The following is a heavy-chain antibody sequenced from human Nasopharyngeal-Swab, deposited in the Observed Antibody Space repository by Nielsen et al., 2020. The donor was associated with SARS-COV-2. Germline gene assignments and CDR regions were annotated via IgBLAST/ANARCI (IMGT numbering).Heavy chain of an antibody. V-gene: IGHV7-4-1*02. CDR3: ARDGPYYYDSSGHDAFDI. CDR2: INTNTGNQ. J-gene: IGHJ3*02. Sequence: ASVKVSWKASGYTFTSYAMSWVRQAPGQGLEWMGWINTNTGNQTYAQGFTGRFVFSLDTSVSTAYLQISSLKAEDTAVYYCARDGPYYYDSSGHDAFDIWGQGTMVTVSS. D-gene: IGHD3-22*01. CDR1: GYTFTSYA.